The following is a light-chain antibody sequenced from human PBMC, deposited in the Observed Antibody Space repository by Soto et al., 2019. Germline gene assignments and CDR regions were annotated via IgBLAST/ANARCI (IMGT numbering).Light chain of an antibody. Sequence: DVAMTQSPLSLSVTLGQPASISCTSSLSLVNSDGNSYLNWLHQRPGQSPRLLLYKASNRASGVPDRSSGGGPGPDFALKISRVEGEDVGIYCCMQGRYWPSFCQGTRLEI. CDR2: KAS. V-gene: IGKV2-30*01. CDR3: MQGRYWPS. CDR1: LSLVNSDGNSY. J-gene: IGKJ2*03.